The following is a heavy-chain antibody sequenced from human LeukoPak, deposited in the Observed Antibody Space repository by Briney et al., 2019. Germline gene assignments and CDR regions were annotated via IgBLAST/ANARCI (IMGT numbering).Heavy chain of an antibody. CDR3: ARLGSSGWYPYNWFDP. Sequence: SETLSLTCAVYGGSFSGYYWSWIRQPPGKGLEWIGEINHSGSTNYNPSLKSRVTISVDTSKNQFSLKLSSVTAADTAVYYCARLGSSGWYPYNWFDPWGQGTLVTVSS. D-gene: IGHD6-19*01. J-gene: IGHJ5*02. V-gene: IGHV4-34*01. CDR2: INHSGST. CDR1: GGSFSGYY.